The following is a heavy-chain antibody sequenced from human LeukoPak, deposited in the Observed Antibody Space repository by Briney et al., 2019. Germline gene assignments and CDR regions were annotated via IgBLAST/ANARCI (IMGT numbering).Heavy chain of an antibody. J-gene: IGHJ4*02. D-gene: IGHD5-12*01. CDR2: IHPNSGGT. CDR1: GYSFTGYY. V-gene: IGHV1-2*02. CDR3: ARDLGGYSGYDYDD. Sequence: ASVKVSCKTSGYSFTGYYLHWVRQAPGQGLECMGWIHPNSGGTSYAQKFQGRVTMTRDTSISTAYMELSRLRSDDTAVYYCARDLGGYSGYDYDDWGQGTLVTVSS.